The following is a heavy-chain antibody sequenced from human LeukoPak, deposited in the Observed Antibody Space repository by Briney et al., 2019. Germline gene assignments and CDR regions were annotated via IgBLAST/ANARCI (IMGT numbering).Heavy chain of an antibody. CDR3: ARESRIVGATVYYYGMDV. Sequence: ASVKVSCKAFGGTFSSYAISWVRQAPGQGLEWMGRIIPILGIANYAQKFQGRVTITADKSTSTAYMELSSLRSEDTAVYYCARESRIVGATVYYYGMDVWGQGTTVTVSS. CDR2: IIPILGIA. D-gene: IGHD1-26*01. CDR1: GGTFSSYA. J-gene: IGHJ6*02. V-gene: IGHV1-69*04.